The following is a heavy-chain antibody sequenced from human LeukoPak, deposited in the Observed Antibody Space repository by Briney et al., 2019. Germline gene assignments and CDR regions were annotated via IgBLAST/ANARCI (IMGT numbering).Heavy chain of an antibody. J-gene: IGHJ3*02. CDR2: IYSGGST. D-gene: IGHD4-23*01. V-gene: IGHV3-66*01. CDR1: GFTVSSNY. CDR3: ARVLSPRLYGGNSGGAFDI. Sequence: GGFLRLSCAASGFTVSSNYMSWVRQAPGKGLEWVSVIYSGGSTYYADSVKGRFTISRDNSKNTLYLQMNSLRAEDTAVYYCARVLSPRLYGGNSGGAFDIWGQGTMVTVSS.